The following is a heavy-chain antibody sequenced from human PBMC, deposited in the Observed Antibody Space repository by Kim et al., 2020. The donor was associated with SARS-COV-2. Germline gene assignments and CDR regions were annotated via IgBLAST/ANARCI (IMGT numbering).Heavy chain of an antibody. Sequence: SETLSLTCAVYGGSFSGYYWSWIRQPPGKGLEWIGEINHSGSTNYNPSLKSRVTISVDTSKNQFSLKLSSVTAADTAVYYCARASSGYYYAPWGQGTLVTVSS. D-gene: IGHD3-22*01. V-gene: IGHV4-34*01. CDR2: INHSGST. CDR1: GGSFSGYY. J-gene: IGHJ5*02. CDR3: ARASSGYYYAP.